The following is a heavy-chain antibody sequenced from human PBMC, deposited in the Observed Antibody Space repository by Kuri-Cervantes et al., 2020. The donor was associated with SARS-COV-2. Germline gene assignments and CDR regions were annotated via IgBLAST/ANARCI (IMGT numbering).Heavy chain of an antibody. J-gene: IGHJ3*02. D-gene: IGHD3-3*01. Sequence: ASVKVSCKASGYTFTSYYMHWVRQAPGQGLEWMGIIYPSGGSTSYAQKFQGRVTMTRDTSTSTVYMELSSLRSEDTAVYYCARDAGGPTTIFGVATTLDAFDIWGQGTMVTVSS. CDR2: IYPSGGST. V-gene: IGHV1-46*03. CDR3: ARDAGGPTTIFGVATTLDAFDI. CDR1: GYTFTSYY.